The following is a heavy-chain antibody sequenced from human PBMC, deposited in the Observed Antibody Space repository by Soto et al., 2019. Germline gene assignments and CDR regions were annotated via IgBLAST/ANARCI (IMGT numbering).Heavy chain of an antibody. CDR1: GGSFSGYY. CDR2: INHSGST. J-gene: IGHJ4*02. CDR3: ASASSSWNGALRFDY. V-gene: IGHV4-34*01. Sequence: SETLSLTCAVYGGSFSGYYWSWIRQPPGKGLEWIGEINHSGSTNYNPSLKSRVTISVDTSKNQFSLKLSSVTAADTAVYYCASASSSWNGALRFDYWGQGTLVTVSS. D-gene: IGHD6-13*01.